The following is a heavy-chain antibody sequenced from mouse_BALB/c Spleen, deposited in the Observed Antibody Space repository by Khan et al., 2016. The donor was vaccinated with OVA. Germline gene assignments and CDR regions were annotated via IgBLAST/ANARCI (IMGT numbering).Heavy chain of an antibody. J-gene: IGHJ2*01. CDR3: ARVITRDY. V-gene: IGHV14-3*02. D-gene: IGHD6-1*01. CDR1: GLNIKDTY. CDR2: IDPPNGNT. Sequence: IQLVQSGAELVKSGATVKLSCTASGLNIKDTYMHWLKQWPEQGLEWIGRIDPPNGNTKYDPKFQGKATITADKSSSTAYMQLSSPTSEDSAVYYCARVITRDYWGQGTTLTVSS.